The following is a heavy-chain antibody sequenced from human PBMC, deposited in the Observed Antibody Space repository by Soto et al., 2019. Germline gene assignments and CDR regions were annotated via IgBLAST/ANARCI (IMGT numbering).Heavy chain of an antibody. D-gene: IGHD3-22*01. Sequence: SETLSLTCAVSGGSISSSNWWSWVRQPPGKGLEWIGEIYHSGSTNYNPSLKSRVTISVDKSKNQFSLKLSSVTAADTAVYYCARVTADSSGYSPNYYYGKDVWGQGTTVTVSS. CDR2: IYHSGST. J-gene: IGHJ6*02. CDR1: GGSISSSNW. CDR3: ARVTADSSGYSPNYYYGKDV. V-gene: IGHV4-4*02.